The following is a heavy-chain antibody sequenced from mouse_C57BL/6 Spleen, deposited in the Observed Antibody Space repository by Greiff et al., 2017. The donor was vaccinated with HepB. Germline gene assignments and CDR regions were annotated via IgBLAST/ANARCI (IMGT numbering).Heavy chain of an antibody. CDR1: GYTFTDYE. CDR2: IDPETGGT. J-gene: IGHJ3*01. V-gene: IGHV1-15*01. CDR3: TRGGFCYGNEGWFAD. Sequence: VQLQQSGAELVRPGASVTLSCKASGYTFTDYEMHWVKQTPVHGLEWIGAIDPETGGTAYNQKFKGKAILTADKSSSTAYMELRSLTSEDSAVYYCTRGGFCYGNEGWFADWGQGTLVTVSS. D-gene: IGHD2-1*01.